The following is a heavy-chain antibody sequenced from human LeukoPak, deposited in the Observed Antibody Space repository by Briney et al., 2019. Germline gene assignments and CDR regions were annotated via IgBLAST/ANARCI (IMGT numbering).Heavy chain of an antibody. Sequence: SSETLSLTCAVYGGSFSGYYWSWIRQPPGKGLEWIGEINHSGSTNYNPSLKSRVTISVDTSKNQSSLKLSSVTAADTAVYYCARWEPTGVYFDYWGQGTLVTVSS. V-gene: IGHV4-34*01. CDR1: GGSFSGYY. CDR3: ARWEPTGVYFDY. CDR2: INHSGST. J-gene: IGHJ4*02. D-gene: IGHD1-26*01.